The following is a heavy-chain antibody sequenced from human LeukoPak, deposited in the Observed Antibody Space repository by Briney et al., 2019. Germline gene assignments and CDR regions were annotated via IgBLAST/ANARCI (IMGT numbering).Heavy chain of an antibody. CDR2: INPNSGGT. D-gene: IGHD6-19*01. CDR3: ARGLYSSGWYLEYYFDY. Sequence: PWASVKVSCKASGYTFTGYYMHWVRQAPGQGLEWMGWINPNSGGTNYAQKFQGRVTMTRDTSISTAYMELSRLRSDDTAVYYCARGLYSSGWYLEYYFDYWGQGTLVTVSS. CDR1: GYTFTGYY. J-gene: IGHJ4*02. V-gene: IGHV1-2*02.